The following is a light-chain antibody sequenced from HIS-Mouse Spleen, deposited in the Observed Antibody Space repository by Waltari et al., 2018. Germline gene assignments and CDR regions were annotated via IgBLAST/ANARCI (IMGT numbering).Light chain of an antibody. V-gene: IGLV3-10*01. CDR2: EDS. CDR1: AFQKKK. Sequence: SYELTHPPSVQVPPGQTARITAPGNAFQKKKPFWYQQKSGQAPVLVIYEDSKRPSGIPERFSGSSSGTMATLTISGAQVEDEADYYCYSTDSSGNHRVFGGGTKLTVL. J-gene: IGLJ2*01. CDR3: YSTDSSGNHRV.